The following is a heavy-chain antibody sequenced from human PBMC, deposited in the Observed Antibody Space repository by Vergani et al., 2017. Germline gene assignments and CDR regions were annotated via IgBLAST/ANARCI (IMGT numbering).Heavy chain of an antibody. V-gene: IGHV3-48*03. D-gene: IGHD1-7*01. CDR1: GFTFSSYE. CDR3: ARGGRAITGTTDYYYGMDV. Sequence: EVQLVESGGGLVQPGGSLRLSCAASGFTFSSYEMNWVRQAPGKGLEWVSYISSSSSYIYYADSVKGRFTISRDNAKNSLYLQMNSLRAEDTAVYYCARGGRAITGTTDYYYGMDVWGQGTTVTVSS. J-gene: IGHJ6*02. CDR2: ISSSSSYI.